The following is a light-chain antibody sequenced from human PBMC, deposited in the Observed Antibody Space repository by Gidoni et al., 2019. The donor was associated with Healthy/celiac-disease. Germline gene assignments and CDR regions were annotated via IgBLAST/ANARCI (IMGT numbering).Light chain of an antibody. Sequence: DIVLTQSPGTLSLSPGERATLTCRASQNVSSSYFAWYQQKPGQAPRPLIYGASSRATGIPDRFRGSGSGTDFTLTISRLEPEDFAVYYGQLKAFGQGTKVEIK. V-gene: IGKV3-20*01. CDR3: QLKA. CDR1: QNVSSSY. J-gene: IGKJ1*01. CDR2: GAS.